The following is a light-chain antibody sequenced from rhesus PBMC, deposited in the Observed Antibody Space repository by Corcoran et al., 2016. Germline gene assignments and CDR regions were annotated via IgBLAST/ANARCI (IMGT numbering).Light chain of an antibody. Sequence: DIQMTQSPSSLSASVGDKVTITCRASQSISSWLDWYQQKPGKAPKLLIYKASSLQSGVPSRCSGSGSGTDFTLTISSLPPEDFATYSCLQYSSSPLTFGGGTKVEIK. V-gene: IGKV1-22*01. CDR1: QSISSW. CDR3: LQYSSSPLT. CDR2: KAS. J-gene: IGKJ4*01.